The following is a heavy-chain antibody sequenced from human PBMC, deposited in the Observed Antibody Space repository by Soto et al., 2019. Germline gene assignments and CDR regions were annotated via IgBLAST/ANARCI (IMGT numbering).Heavy chain of an antibody. Sequence: GESLRLSCAVSGFICSSYDMSWVRQAPGKGLEWVSTILVGGSTHYEDSVKGRFTISRDTSKNTVYLQMNSLTAGDTAFYYCAKATATSGGAFEIYGQGTMVTVSS. CDR2: ILVGGST. V-gene: IGHV3-23*01. D-gene: IGHD1-1*01. CDR1: GFICSSYD. J-gene: IGHJ3*02. CDR3: AKATATSGGAFEI.